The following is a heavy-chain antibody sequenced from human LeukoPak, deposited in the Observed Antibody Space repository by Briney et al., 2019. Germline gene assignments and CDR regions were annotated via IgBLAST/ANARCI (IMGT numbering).Heavy chain of an antibody. CDR2: ISWNSGSI. Sequence: PGGSLRLSCAASGFTFSSYAMHWVRQAPGKGLEWVSGISWNSGSIGYADSVKGRFTISRDNAKNSLYLQMNSLRAEDTALYYCAMTTVTYDAFDIWGQGTMVTVSS. CDR1: GFTFSSYA. D-gene: IGHD4-17*01. J-gene: IGHJ3*02. V-gene: IGHV3-9*01. CDR3: AMTTVTYDAFDI.